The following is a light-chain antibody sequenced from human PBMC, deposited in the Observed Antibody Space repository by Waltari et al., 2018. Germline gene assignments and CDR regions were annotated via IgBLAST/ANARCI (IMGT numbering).Light chain of an antibody. CDR3: QQYGSSPGT. CDR2: GAS. CDR1: QSVSSSY. Sequence: EIVLTQSPGTLSLSPGERATLSCRASQSVSSSYLAWHQQKPGQAPRLLFYGASSGATGIPDRFSGSWSGTDFTLIISRLEPEDFAVYYCQQYGSSPGTFGGGTKVEIK. V-gene: IGKV3-20*01. J-gene: IGKJ4*01.